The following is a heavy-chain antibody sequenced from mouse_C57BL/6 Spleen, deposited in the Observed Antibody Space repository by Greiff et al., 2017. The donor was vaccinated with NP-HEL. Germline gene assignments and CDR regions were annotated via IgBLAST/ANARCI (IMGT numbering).Heavy chain of an antibody. Sequence: QVQLQQSGAELAKPGASVKLSCKASGYTFTSYWMHWVEQRPGPGLEWIGYINPSSGYTKYHQKFKDQATLTADKSSSTAYMQLSSLTYEDSAVYYCARERRSTVVATGFDVWGTGTTVTVSS. CDR3: ARERRSTVVATGFDV. J-gene: IGHJ1*03. CDR1: GYTFTSYW. V-gene: IGHV1-7*01. D-gene: IGHD1-1*01. CDR2: INPSSGYT.